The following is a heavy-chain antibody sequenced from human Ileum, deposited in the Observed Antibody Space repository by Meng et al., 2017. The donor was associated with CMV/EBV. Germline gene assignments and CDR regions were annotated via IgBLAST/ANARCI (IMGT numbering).Heavy chain of an antibody. D-gene: IGHD2-15*01. CDR2: IYYSGST. V-gene: IGHV4-31*02. Sequence: ISSGGYYWSWLRQHPGKGLEWIGSIYYSGSTYYNPSLMSRGTISVDTSKNQFSLKLSSVTAADTAVYYCARGLGYCSGGTCSPLDYWGQGTLVTVSS. CDR3: ARGLGYCSGGTCSPLDY. CDR1: ISSGGYY. J-gene: IGHJ4*02.